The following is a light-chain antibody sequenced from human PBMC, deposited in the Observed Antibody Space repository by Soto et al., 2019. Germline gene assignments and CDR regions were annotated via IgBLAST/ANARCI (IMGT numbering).Light chain of an antibody. CDR1: SSDVGGYNY. Sequence: QSALTQPASVSGSPGQSITISCTGTSSDVGGYNYVSWYQQHPGKAPKLMTYDVSNRPSGVSNRFSGSKSGNTASLTISGLQAEDEADYYCSSYTSSSPWVFGGGTQLTVL. CDR2: DVS. CDR3: SSYTSSSPWV. J-gene: IGLJ3*02. V-gene: IGLV2-14*01.